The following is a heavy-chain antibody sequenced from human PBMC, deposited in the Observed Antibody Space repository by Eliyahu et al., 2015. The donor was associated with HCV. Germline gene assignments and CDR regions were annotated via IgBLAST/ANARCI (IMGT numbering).Heavy chain of an antibody. CDR1: GFTFSSYS. Sequence: EVQLVESGGGLVKPGGSLRLSCAASGFTFSSYSMNWVRQAPGKGLEWVSSISSSSSYIYYADSVKGRFTISRDNAKNSLYLQMNSLRAEDTAVYYCARWVVVAATAFDPWGQGTLVTVSS. V-gene: IGHV3-21*01. D-gene: IGHD2-15*01. CDR3: ARWVVVAATAFDP. J-gene: IGHJ5*02. CDR2: ISSSSSYI.